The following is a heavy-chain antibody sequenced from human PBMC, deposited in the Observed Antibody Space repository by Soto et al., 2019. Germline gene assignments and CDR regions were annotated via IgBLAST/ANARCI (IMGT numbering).Heavy chain of an antibody. V-gene: IGHV1-18*01. D-gene: IGHD1-1*01. CDR3: ATGRYGDY. Sequence: QVHLVQSGAEVKKPGASVKVSCKGSGYAFTTYGITWVRQAPGQGLGRMGWISAHNGNTNSAQKLQGRVTVTRDTSTSTAYRELRSLRSDDTAVYYCATGRYGDYWGQGALVTVSS. J-gene: IGHJ4*02. CDR2: ISAHNGNT. CDR1: GYAFTTYG.